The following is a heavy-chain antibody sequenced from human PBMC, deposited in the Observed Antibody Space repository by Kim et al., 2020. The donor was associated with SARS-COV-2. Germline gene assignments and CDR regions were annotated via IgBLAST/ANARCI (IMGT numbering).Heavy chain of an antibody. CDR2: I. J-gene: IGHJ4*02. D-gene: IGHD3-16*01. Sequence: IGYADSVKGRFTISRDNAKNSLYLQMNSLRAEDTALYYCAKGTSTGEVDYWGQGTLVTVSS. V-gene: IGHV3-9*01. CDR3: AKGTSTGEVDY.